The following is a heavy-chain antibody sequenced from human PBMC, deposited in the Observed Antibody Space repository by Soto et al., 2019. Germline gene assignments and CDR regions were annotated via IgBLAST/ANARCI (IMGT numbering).Heavy chain of an antibody. Sequence: SQTLSRTCGISGDSVSSNSAAWNWIRQSPSRGLEWLGRTYYRSKWYNDYAVSVKSRRTINPDTSKNQFSLQLNSVTPADTAVYYCARVPRSYQPLRGDYYYYGMDVWGQGTTVTVS. V-gene: IGHV6-1*01. J-gene: IGHJ6*02. D-gene: IGHD2-2*01. CDR2: TYYRSKWYN. CDR3: ARVPRSYQPLRGDYYYYGMDV. CDR1: GDSVSSNSAA.